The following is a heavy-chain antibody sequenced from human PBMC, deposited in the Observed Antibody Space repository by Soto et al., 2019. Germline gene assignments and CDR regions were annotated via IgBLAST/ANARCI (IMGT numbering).Heavy chain of an antibody. Sequence: EVQLLESGGGLVQPGGSLRLSCAASGFTFSSYAMSWVRQAPGKGLEWVSAISGSGGSTYYADSVKGRFTISRDNSKNTLYLQMNSLRAEDTAVYYCANPPYRYGDYVPGMDVWGQGTTVTVSS. CDR1: GFTFSSYA. J-gene: IGHJ6*02. CDR3: ANPPYRYGDYVPGMDV. V-gene: IGHV3-23*01. D-gene: IGHD4-17*01. CDR2: ISGSGGST.